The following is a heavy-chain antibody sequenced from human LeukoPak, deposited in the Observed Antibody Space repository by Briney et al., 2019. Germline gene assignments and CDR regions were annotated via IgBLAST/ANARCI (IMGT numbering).Heavy chain of an antibody. D-gene: IGHD1-26*01. CDR1: GASVSSASY. V-gene: IGHV4-61*01. J-gene: IGHJ5*02. CDR3: ARSRAFNSGAFDP. CDR2: IYNGVNT. Sequence: SETLSLTCTVSGASVSSASYWTWIRQPPGKGVEWLAHIYNGVNTNYNPSLKSRVTISVDTSKNQFSLRLNSVTAADTAVYYCARSRAFNSGAFDPWGQGSLVTVSS.